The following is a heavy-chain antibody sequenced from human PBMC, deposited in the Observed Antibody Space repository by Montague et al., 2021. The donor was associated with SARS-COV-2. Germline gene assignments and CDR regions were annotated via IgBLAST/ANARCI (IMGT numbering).Heavy chain of an antibody. CDR3: ARDVVAAPGTFDY. V-gene: IGHV4-4*07. D-gene: IGHD6-13*01. CDR1: GDSISYFY. CDR2: VSASGST. J-gene: IGHJ4*02. Sequence: SETLSLTCTVSGDSISYFYWCWIRLPAGKGQEWNWRVSASGSTNYNSTXNSRVTMSVDTSKKQFSLRLSPVTAADTAVYYCARDVVAAPGTFDYWGQGTLVTVSS.